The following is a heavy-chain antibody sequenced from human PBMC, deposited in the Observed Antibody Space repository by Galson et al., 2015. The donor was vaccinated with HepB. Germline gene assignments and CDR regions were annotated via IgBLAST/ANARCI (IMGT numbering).Heavy chain of an antibody. V-gene: IGHV3-74*01. D-gene: IGHD6-13*01. J-gene: IGHJ3*02. CDR1: GFTVSSYL. CDR2: INSDGTYR. Sequence: SLGLSCPASGFTVSSYLMHGVRQAPGKGLVWVSRINSDGTYRTYADSVNGRLTISRDNATNTLYLQMNSPRAEDTAVYYCARLYEGGSSWFHGRPFDIWGQGTMVTVSS. CDR3: ARLYEGGSSWFHGRPFDI.